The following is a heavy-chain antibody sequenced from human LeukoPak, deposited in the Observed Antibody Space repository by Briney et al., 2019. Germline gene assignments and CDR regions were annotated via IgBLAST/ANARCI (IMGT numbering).Heavy chain of an antibody. CDR3: ARRHPYYYGSGTYSRED. CDR1: GGSIGNYY. Sequence: PSETLSLTCTVSGGSIGNYYWNWIRQPAGKGLEWIGRISTSGTTDYHPSLKSRVTLSLDTSKNQFSLNLRSVTAADTAFFFCARRHPYYYGSGTYSREDWGQGTLVPVSS. V-gene: IGHV4-4*07. D-gene: IGHD3-10*01. CDR2: ISTSGTT. J-gene: IGHJ4*02.